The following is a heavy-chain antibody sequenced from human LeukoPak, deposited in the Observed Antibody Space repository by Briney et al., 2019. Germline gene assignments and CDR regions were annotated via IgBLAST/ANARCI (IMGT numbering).Heavy chain of an antibody. V-gene: IGHV4-39*01. Sequence: SETLSLTCTVSGGSISSSSYYWGWIRQPPGKGLEWIGSIYYSGNTYYNPSLKSRVTISVDTSKNQFSLKLSSVTAADTAVYYCARGRITIFGVVIKAYYYYYGMDVWGQGTTVTVSS. J-gene: IGHJ6*02. CDR2: IYYSGNT. D-gene: IGHD3-3*01. CDR1: GGSISSSSYY. CDR3: ARGRITIFGVVIKAYYYYYGMDV.